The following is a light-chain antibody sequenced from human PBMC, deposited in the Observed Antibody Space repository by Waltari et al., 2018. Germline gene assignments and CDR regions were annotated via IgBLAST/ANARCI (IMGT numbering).Light chain of an antibody. CDR3: AAWDDSLNGL. V-gene: IGLV1-44*01. CDR1: SSNLGSTT. Sequence: QSVLTQPPSASGTPGQRVTISCSGSSSNLGSTTVNWYQQLPGTAPKLLIYSNNQRPSGVPDRFSGSKSGTSASLAISGLQSEDEADYYCAAWDDSLNGLFGGGTKLTVL. CDR2: SNN. J-gene: IGLJ3*02.